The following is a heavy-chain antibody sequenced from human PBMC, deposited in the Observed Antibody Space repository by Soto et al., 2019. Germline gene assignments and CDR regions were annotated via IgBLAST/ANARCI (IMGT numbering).Heavy chain of an antibody. CDR1: GGSFSGYY. CDR2: INHSGST. Sequence: SETLSLTCAVYGGSFSGYYWSWIRQPPGKGLEWIGEINHSGSTNYNPSLKSRVTISVDTSKNQFSLKLSSVTAADTAVYYCARGSVVVVPAAYNWFVPWGQGTLVTVSS. J-gene: IGHJ5*02. V-gene: IGHV4-34*01. D-gene: IGHD2-2*01. CDR3: ARGSVVVVPAAYNWFVP.